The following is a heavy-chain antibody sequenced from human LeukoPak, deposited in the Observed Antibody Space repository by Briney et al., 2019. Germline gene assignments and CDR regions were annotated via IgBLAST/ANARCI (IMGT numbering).Heavy chain of an antibody. D-gene: IGHD6-13*01. CDR3: ARRGLFSSRVPYYYYYGMDV. CDR1: GYTFTSYG. V-gene: IGHV1-8*02. J-gene: IGHJ6*02. Sequence: ASVKVSCKASGYTFTSYGISWVRQAPGQGLEWMGWMNPNSGNTGYAQKFQGRVTMTRNTSISTAYMELSSLRSEDTAVYYCARRGLFSSRVPYYYYYGMDVWGQGTTVTVSS. CDR2: MNPNSGNT.